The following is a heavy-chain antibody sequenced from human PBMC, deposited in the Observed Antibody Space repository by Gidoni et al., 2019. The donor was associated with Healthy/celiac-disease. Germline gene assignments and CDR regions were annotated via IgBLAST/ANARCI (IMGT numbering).Heavy chain of an antibody. CDR3: ARTAMVNVDNWFDP. CDR1: GGSISSGGYY. V-gene: IGHV4-31*03. J-gene: IGHJ5*02. CDR2: LYYSGST. D-gene: IGHD5-18*01. Sequence: QVQLQESGPGLVKPSQTLSLTCTVSGGSISSGGYYWSWIRQHPGKGLDWIGYLYYSGSTYYNPSLKSRVTISVDTSKNQFSLKLSSVTAADTAVYYCARTAMVNVDNWFDPWGQGTLVTVSS.